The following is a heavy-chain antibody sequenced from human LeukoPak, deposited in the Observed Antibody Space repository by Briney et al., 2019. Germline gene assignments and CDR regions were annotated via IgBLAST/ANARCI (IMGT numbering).Heavy chain of an antibody. V-gene: IGHV3-23*01. D-gene: IGHD3-3*01. Sequence: PGGSLRLSCAASGFTFSSYAMSWVRQAPGKGLEWVSAISGSGGSTYYADSVKGRLTISRDNSKNTLYLQMNSLRAEDTAGYYCAKDRYYDFWSGYSVWFDPWGQGTLVTVSS. CDR2: ISGSGGST. CDR3: AKDRYYDFWSGYSVWFDP. J-gene: IGHJ5*02. CDR1: GFTFSSYA.